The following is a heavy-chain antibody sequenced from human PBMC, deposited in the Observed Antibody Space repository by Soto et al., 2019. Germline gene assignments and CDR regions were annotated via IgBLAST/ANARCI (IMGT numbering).Heavy chain of an antibody. CDR2: IYYSGST. Sequence: PSETLSLTCTVSGGSIRRGAYYWTWIRQHPGKGLEWIGYIYYSGSTYYNPSLKSRVTISVDTSKNQFSLKLSSVTAADTAVYYCARLMLYAIGFNWLDPWGQGTLVTVS. V-gene: IGHV4-31*03. CDR1: GGSIRRGAYY. CDR3: ARLMLYAIGFNWLDP. D-gene: IGHD2-8*01. J-gene: IGHJ5*02.